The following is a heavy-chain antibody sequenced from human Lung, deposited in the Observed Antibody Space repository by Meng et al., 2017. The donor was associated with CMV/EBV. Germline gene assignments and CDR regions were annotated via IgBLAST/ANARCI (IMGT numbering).Heavy chain of an antibody. CDR3: AKDSSAWYGGIDFDY. Sequence: SLKISXVASGFTFDNYAMHWVRQAPGKGLEWVSGISWNSDTIDYAASVRGRFTVSRDNAKHSLYLQVNSLRIEDTALYYCAKDSSAWYGGIDFDYWGQGALVTVSS. CDR2: ISWNSDTI. CDR1: GFTFDNYA. J-gene: IGHJ4*02. V-gene: IGHV3-9*01. D-gene: IGHD6-19*01.